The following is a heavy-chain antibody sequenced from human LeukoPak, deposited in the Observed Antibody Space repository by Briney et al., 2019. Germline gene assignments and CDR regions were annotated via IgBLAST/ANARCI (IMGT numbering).Heavy chain of an antibody. J-gene: IGHJ5*02. V-gene: IGHV4-34*01. Sequence: SETLSLTCAVYGGSFSGYYWSWIRQPPGNGLEWIGEINHSGSTNYNPSLKSRVTISVDTSKNQFSLKLSSVTAADTAVYYCARRSHYYDSSGYLHWFDPWGQGTLVTVSS. CDR1: GGSFSGYY. D-gene: IGHD3-22*01. CDR3: ARRSHYYDSSGYLHWFDP. CDR2: INHSGST.